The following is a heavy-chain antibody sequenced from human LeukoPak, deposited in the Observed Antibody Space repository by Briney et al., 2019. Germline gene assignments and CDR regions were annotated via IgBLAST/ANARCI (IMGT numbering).Heavy chain of an antibody. CDR2: ISYDESNR. J-gene: IGHJ4*02. D-gene: IGHD4-17*01. CDR1: GFTFSSYA. Sequence: GGSLRLSCAASGFTFSSYAMHWVRQAPGKGLEWMAVISYDESNRYYADSVKGRFTISRDNSKNTLYLQMNSLRVEDTAVYYCANEIRPNDYWGQGTLVTVSS. CDR3: ANEIRPNDY. V-gene: IGHV3-30*18.